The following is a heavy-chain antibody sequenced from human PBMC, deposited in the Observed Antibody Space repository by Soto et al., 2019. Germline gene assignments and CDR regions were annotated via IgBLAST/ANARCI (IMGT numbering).Heavy chain of an antibody. J-gene: IGHJ4*02. CDR2: ISAYNGNT. CDR3: ARGANLGYCTNGVCSTNDY. D-gene: IGHD2-8*01. CDR1: CYTFTSYG. Sequence: SVKDSFKASCYTFTSYGISWVRQAPVQGLEWMGWISAYNGNTNYAQKLQGRVTMTTDTSTSTAYMELRSLRSDDTAVYYCARGANLGYCTNGVCSTNDYWGQGTLVTVSS. V-gene: IGHV1-18*01.